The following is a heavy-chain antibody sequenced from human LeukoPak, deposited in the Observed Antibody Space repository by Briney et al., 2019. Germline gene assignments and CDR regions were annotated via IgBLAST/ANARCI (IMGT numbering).Heavy chain of an antibody. V-gene: IGHV3-23*01. CDR2: ISGSGGST. CDR1: GFTFSSYA. CDR3: AKFACSSTSCYTPFDY. J-gene: IGHJ4*02. D-gene: IGHD2-2*02. Sequence: GGSLRLSCAASGFTFSSYAMSWVRQAPGKGLEWGSAISGSGGSTYYADSVKGRFTISRDNSKNTLYLQMNSLRAEDTAVYYCAKFACSSTSCYTPFDYWGQGTLVTVSS.